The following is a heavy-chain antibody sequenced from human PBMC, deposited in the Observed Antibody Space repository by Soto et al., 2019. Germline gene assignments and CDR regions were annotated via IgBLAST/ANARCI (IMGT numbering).Heavy chain of an antibody. J-gene: IGHJ5*02. V-gene: IGHV3-23*01. CDR3: VKNSGWFNT. CDR2: IDGSGGIT. D-gene: IGHD3-10*01. CDR1: GFTFGTTD. Sequence: LQSGGCLVQPGGSLTLSCAASGFTFGTTDMSWVRQAPGEGLEWVSTIDGSGGITYYADSVKGRFTISRDNSRNTVYLQMNSLRGDDTALYYCVKNSGWFNTGGQGALVTVSS.